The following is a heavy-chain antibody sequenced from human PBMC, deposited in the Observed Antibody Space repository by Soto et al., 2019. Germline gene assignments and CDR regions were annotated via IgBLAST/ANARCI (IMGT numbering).Heavy chain of an antibody. CDR2: LYSGGTP. CDR1: GFTVSNYY. J-gene: IGHJ3*02. V-gene: IGHV3-66*01. CDR3: AREQTDAFDI. Sequence: EVQLVESGGGLVQPGGSLRLSCAASGFTVSNYYMTWVRKAPGKGLEWVSVLYSGGTPNYADSVKGRFTISRDNSKNTFDLQMNSLRAHDTAIYYSAREQTDAFDIWGQGTTVTVSS.